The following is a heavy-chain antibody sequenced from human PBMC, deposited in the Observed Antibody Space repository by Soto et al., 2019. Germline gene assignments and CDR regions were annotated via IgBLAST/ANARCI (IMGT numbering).Heavy chain of an antibody. Sequence: GESLKDSCNGSGYSFTNYWISWVRQMPGKGLEWMGAIDPRDSYTKYSPSFQGHVTISVDKSISTAYLQWNSLKASDTAIYYCAREKSDLELFNWLDPWGQGTLVTVSS. V-gene: IGHV5-10-1*01. CDR3: AREKSDLELFNWLDP. CDR1: GYSFTNYW. CDR2: IDPRDSYT. D-gene: IGHD1-7*01. J-gene: IGHJ5*02.